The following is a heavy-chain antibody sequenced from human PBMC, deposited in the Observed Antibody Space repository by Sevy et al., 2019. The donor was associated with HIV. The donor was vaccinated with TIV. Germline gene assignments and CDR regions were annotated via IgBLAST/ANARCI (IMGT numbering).Heavy chain of an antibody. CDR3: AGENAWGRGYS. CDR2: IYYNGHI. D-gene: IGHD1-26*01. CDR1: GGSITSLY. Sequence: SETLSLTCTVSGGSITSLYWNWIRQPPGKGLEWIANIYYNGHINYNPSLKSRVTLSLDTSMNQFSLRLSSVTAADTAMYYCAGENAWGRGYSWVQGTLVTVSS. V-gene: IGHV4-59*08. J-gene: IGHJ4*02.